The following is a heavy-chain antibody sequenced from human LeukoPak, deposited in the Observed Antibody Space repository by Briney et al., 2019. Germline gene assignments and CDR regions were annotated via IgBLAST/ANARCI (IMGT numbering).Heavy chain of an antibody. CDR1: GGSIRSSSYY. D-gene: IGHD1-14*01. J-gene: IGHJ6*03. V-gene: IGHV4-39*01. CDR2: IYYSGST. CDR3: ARPRSYYYMDV. Sequence: PSETLSLTCTVSGGSIRSSSYYWGWIRQPPGKGLEWIGSIYYSGSTYYNPSLKSRVTISVDTSKNQFSLKLSSVTAADTAVYYCARPRSYYYMDVWGKGTTVTVSS.